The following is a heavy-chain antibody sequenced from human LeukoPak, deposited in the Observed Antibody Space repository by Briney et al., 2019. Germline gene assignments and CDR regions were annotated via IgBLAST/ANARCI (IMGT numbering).Heavy chain of an antibody. J-gene: IGHJ5*02. CDR3: ARDLTGTTHRSYNWFDP. CDR1: GGTFSSYA. CDR2: IIPIFGTA. D-gene: IGHD1-7*01. V-gene: IGHV1-69*05. Sequence: ASVKVSCKASGGTFSSYAISWVRQAPGQGLEWMGGIIPIFGTANYAQKFQGRVTITTDESTSTAYMELSSLRSEDTAVYYCARDLTGTTHRSYNWFDPWGQGTLVTVSS.